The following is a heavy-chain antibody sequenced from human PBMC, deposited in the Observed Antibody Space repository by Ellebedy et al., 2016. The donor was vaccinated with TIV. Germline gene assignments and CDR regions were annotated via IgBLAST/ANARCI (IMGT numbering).Heavy chain of an antibody. V-gene: IGHV3-74*01. Sequence: PGGSLRLSCAASGFRFSDYWMHRVRQAPGKGLVWVSRIKSDGTIINYADSVKGRFTISRDNAKNTLYLQMNSLRAEDRAVYYCVRELANCDGDCLYLWGQGTLVTVSS. CDR1: GFRFSDYW. CDR2: IKSDGTII. J-gene: IGHJ4*02. CDR3: VRELANCDGDCLYL. D-gene: IGHD2-21*02.